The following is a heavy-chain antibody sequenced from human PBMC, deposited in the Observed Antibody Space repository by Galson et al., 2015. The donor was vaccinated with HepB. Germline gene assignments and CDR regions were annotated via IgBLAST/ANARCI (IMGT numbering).Heavy chain of an antibody. J-gene: IGHJ6*02. CDR1: GFTVSSNY. V-gene: IGHV3-66*01. D-gene: IGHD3-10*01. Sequence: SLRLSCAASGFTVSSNYMSWVRQAPGKGLEWVSVIYSGGSTYYADSVKGRFTISRDNSKNTLYLQMNSLRAEDTAVYYCARDMRVVRGVISNYGMDVWGQGTTVTVSS. CDR3: ARDMRVVRGVISNYGMDV. CDR2: IYSGGST.